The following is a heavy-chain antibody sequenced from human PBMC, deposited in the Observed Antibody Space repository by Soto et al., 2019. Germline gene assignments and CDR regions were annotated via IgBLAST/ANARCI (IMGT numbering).Heavy chain of an antibody. V-gene: IGHV1-18*01. Sequence: ASVKVSCKASGYTFTSYGISWVRQAPGQGLEWMGWISAYNGNTNYAQKLQGRVTMTTDTSTSTAYMELRSLRSDDTAVYYCARWGGALQLLLPFDYWGQGTLVTVSS. D-gene: IGHD5-18*01. CDR1: GYTFTSYG. CDR2: ISAYNGNT. J-gene: IGHJ4*02. CDR3: ARWGGALQLLLPFDY.